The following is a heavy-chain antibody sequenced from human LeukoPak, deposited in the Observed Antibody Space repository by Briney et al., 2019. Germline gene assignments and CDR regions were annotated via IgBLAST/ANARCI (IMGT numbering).Heavy chain of an antibody. D-gene: IGHD3-16*02. CDR1: GGSISSYY. CDR3: ARAYVWRSYRYAGFDY. V-gene: IGHV4-4*07. J-gene: IGHJ4*02. CDR2: IYTSGST. Sequence: SETLSLTCTVSGGSISSYYWSWIRQPAGKGLEWIGRIYTSGSTNYNPSLKSRVTMSVDTSKNQFSLKLSSVTAADTAVYYCARAYVWRSYRYAGFDYWGQGTLVTVSS.